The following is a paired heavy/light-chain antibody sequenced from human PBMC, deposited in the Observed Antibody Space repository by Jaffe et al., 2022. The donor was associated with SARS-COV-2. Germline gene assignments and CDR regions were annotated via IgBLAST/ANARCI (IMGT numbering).Light chain of an antibody. CDR2: DAS. CDR3: QQRSDWPYT. J-gene: IGKJ2*01. V-gene: IGKV3-11*01. Sequence: EIVLTQSPVTLSLSPGERATLSCRASQSVSFYLAWYQQKPGQAPRLLICDASNRATGIPARFSGSGSGTDFTLTISSLEPEDFAVYYCQQRSDWPYTFGQGTKLEIK. CDR1: QSVSFY.
Heavy chain of an antibody. D-gene: IGHD3-10*01. CDR1: GYTFTGYV. CDR3: ARDRGGSGDFDY. J-gene: IGHJ4*02. Sequence: QVQLVQSGAEVNKPGASVKVSCKASGYTFTGYVVHWVRQAPGQRLEWMGWINTGNGDTKYSQKFQGRVSITRDTSANTAYMEVSTLRSEDTAVYYCARDRGGSGDFDYWGQGTLVTVSS. CDR2: INTGNGDT. V-gene: IGHV1-3*04.